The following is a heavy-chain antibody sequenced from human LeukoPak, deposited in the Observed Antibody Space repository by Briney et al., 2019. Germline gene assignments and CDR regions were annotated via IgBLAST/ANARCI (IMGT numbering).Heavy chain of an antibody. CDR2: ISAYNGNT. CDR1: GYTFTSYG. J-gene: IGHJ5*02. CDR3: ARDPTIFGVVTWFDP. V-gene: IGHV1-18*01. D-gene: IGHD3-3*01. Sequence: ASVKVSCKASGYTFTSYGISWVRQAPGQGLEWMRWISAYNGNTNYAQKLQGRVTMTTDTSTSIAYMELRSLRSDDTAVYYCARDPTIFGVVTWFDPWGQGTLVTVSS.